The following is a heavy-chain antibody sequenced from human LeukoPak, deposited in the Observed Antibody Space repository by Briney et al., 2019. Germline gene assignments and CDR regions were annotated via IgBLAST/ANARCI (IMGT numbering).Heavy chain of an antibody. Sequence: PGGSLSLSCAASGFTFSSYSMNWVRQAPGKGLEWVSYISSSSSTIYYADSVKGRFTISRDNAKNSLYLQMNSLRAEDTAVYYCARDRGYYDSRSGAFDIWGQGTMVTVSS. CDR1: GFTFSSYS. J-gene: IGHJ3*02. D-gene: IGHD3-22*01. CDR3: ARDRGYYDSRSGAFDI. V-gene: IGHV3-48*01. CDR2: ISSSSSTI.